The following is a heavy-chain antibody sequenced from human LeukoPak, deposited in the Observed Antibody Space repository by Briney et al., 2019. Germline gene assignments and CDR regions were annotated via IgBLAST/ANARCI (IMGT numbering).Heavy chain of an antibody. D-gene: IGHD3-3*01. CDR3: ARELPYYDFWSGYYPGGFDY. V-gene: IGHV3-30-3*01. Sequence: GGSLRLSCAASGFTVSSNYMSWVRQAPGKGLEWVAVISYDGSNKYYADSVKGRFTISRDNSKNTLYLQMNSLRAEDTAVYYCARELPYYDFWSGYYPGGFDYWGQGTLVTVSS. CDR1: GFTVSSNY. CDR2: ISYDGSNK. J-gene: IGHJ4*02.